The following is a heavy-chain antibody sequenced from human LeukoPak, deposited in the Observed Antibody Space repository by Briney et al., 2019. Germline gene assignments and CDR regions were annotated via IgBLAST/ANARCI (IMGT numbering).Heavy chain of an antibody. CDR2: ISAYTGNT. Sequence: ASVKVSCKSSGYTFSTYAITWVRRGPGQGLEWMGWISAYTGNTNYAQKLQGRVTMTTDTSTTTAYMELRSLRSDDTAVYYCARDSSSWSAGYYYYAMDVWGQGTTVTVSS. D-gene: IGHD6-13*01. J-gene: IGHJ6*02. CDR1: GYTFSTYA. CDR3: ARDSSSWSAGYYYYAMDV. V-gene: IGHV1-18*01.